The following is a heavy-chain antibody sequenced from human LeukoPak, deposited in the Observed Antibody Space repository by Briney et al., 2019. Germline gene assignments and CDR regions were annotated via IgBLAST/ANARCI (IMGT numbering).Heavy chain of an antibody. CDR3: ARLSDYYDSSGSFDY. D-gene: IGHD3-22*01. Sequence: PSETLSLTCTVSGGSISSSSYYWGWIRQPPGKGLEWIGSIYYSGSTHYNPSLKSRVTISVDTSKNQFSLKLSSVTAADTAVYYCARLSDYYDSSGSFDYWGQGTLVTVSS. CDR2: IYYSGST. J-gene: IGHJ4*02. V-gene: IGHV4-39*01. CDR1: GGSISSSSYY.